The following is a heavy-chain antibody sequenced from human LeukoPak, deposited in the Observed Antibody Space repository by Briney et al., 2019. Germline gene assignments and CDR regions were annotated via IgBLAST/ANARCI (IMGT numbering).Heavy chain of an antibody. Sequence: GGSLRLSCSASGFSFTGYAMNWVRQAPGKGLEWVSSITTGSSYIYYADSVRGRFSVSRDNAKNSLYLEMNSLRAEDTAVYYCARVEATTARSYYYYYMDVWGKGTTVTVSS. CDR2: ITTGSSYI. CDR1: GFSFTGYA. J-gene: IGHJ6*03. CDR3: ARVEATTARSYYYYYMDV. D-gene: IGHD1-1*01. V-gene: IGHV3-21*06.